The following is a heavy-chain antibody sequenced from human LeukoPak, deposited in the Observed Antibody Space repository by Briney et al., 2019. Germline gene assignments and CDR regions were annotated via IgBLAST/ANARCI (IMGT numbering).Heavy chain of an antibody. CDR1: GFTFSSYG. D-gene: IGHD3-22*01. CDR3: AKQGPYDSSAYLFDY. Sequence: GGSLRLSCAASGFTFSSYGMHWVRQAPGKGLEWVAVILYDGSNQYHADSVKGRFTLSRDNAKNTLYLQMNSLRAEDTAVYYCAKQGPYDSSAYLFDYWGQGTLVTVSS. V-gene: IGHV3-30*18. CDR2: ILYDGSNQ. J-gene: IGHJ4*02.